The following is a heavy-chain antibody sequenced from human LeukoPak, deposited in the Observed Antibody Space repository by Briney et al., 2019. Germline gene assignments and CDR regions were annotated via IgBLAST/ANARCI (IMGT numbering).Heavy chain of an antibody. D-gene: IGHD3-22*01. CDR2: TYYRSKWYN. CDR3: ASYDSSFRYFDL. J-gene: IGHJ2*01. CDR1: GDSVSSNSAA. V-gene: IGHV6-1*01. Sequence: SQTLSLTCAISGDSVSSNSAAWNWIRQAPSRGLEWLGRTYYRSKWYNDYAVSVQSRITINPDTSKNQFSLQLNSVIPEDTAVYYCASYDSSFRYFDLWGRGTLVTVSS.